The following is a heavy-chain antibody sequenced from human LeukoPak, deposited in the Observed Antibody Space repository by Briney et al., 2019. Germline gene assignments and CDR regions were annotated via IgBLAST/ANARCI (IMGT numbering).Heavy chain of an antibody. Sequence: GASVKVSCKASGYTFTAYYIHWVRQAPGQGREWMGWINPNSGDTNYAQKFQGRVTITRDTSITTAYMDLTSLTSDDTAVYYCARRLSTWSEGWFDPWGQGTLVTVSS. J-gene: IGHJ5*02. CDR1: GYTFTAYY. CDR3: ARRLSTWSEGWFDP. V-gene: IGHV1-2*02. D-gene: IGHD6-13*01. CDR2: INPNSGDT.